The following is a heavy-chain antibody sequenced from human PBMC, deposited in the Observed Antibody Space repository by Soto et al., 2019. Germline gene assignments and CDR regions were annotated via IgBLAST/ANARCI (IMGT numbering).Heavy chain of an antibody. CDR2: INHSGST. CDR3: ASETHCSSTSCYLDY. Sequence: SETLSLTCAVYGGPFSGYYWSWIRQPPGKGLEWIGEINHSGSTNYNPSLKSRVTISVDTSKNQFSLKLSSVTAADTAVYYCASETHCSSTSCYLDYWGQGTLVTVSS. J-gene: IGHJ4*02. V-gene: IGHV4-34*01. CDR1: GGPFSGYY. D-gene: IGHD2-2*01.